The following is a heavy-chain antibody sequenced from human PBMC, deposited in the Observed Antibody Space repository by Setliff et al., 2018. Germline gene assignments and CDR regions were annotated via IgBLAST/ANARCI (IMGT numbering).Heavy chain of an antibody. D-gene: IGHD5-18*01. J-gene: IGHJ4*02. CDR1: GGSISSGGYY. V-gene: IGHV4-31*03. Sequence: TLSLTCTVSGGSISSGGYYWSWIRQHPGKGLEWIGYIYYSGSTYYNPSLKSRVTISVDTSKNQFSLRLSSVTAADTAVYYCARGRIQLWKYYFDYWGQGTQVTVSS. CDR2: IYYSGST. CDR3: ARGRIQLWKYYFDY.